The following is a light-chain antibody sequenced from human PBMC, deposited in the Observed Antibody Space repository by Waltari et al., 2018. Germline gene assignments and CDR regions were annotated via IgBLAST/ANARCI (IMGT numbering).Light chain of an antibody. V-gene: IGKV1-39*01. J-gene: IGKJ2*01. CDR3: QQSYSTPQT. Sequence: DIQMTQSQSSLSASVGDRVTVTCRPSQRISTYLNWYQQKPGKAPQNLLYAASSLQSGVPSRFSGSGSGTDCTLTISSLQPEDVATYYGQQSYSTPQTVGQGTKLEIK. CDR2: AAS. CDR1: QRISTY.